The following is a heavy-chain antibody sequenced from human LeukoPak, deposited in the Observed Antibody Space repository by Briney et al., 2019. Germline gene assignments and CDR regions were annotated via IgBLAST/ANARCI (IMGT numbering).Heavy chain of an antibody. D-gene: IGHD6-13*01. Sequence: ASVKVSCKASGYTFTGYYMHWVRQAPGQGLEWMGWINPNSGGTNYAQKFQGRVTMTRDTSVSTAYMELSRLRSDDTAVYYCARDSSSWQITYYYYYMDVWGKGTTVTVSS. CDR1: GYTFTGYY. CDR2: INPNSGGT. CDR3: ARDSSSWQITYYYYYMDV. J-gene: IGHJ6*03. V-gene: IGHV1-2*02.